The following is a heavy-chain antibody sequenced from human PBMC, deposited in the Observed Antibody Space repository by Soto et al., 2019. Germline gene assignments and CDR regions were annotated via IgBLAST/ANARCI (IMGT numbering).Heavy chain of an antibody. CDR1: GYTFTSYY. D-gene: IGHD3-22*01. V-gene: IGHV1-46*01. CDR3: ERGSPYYYFSSGYVQSPYAFDI. Sequence: ASVKVSCKASGYTFTSYYMHWVRQAPGQGLEWMGIINPSGGSTSYAQKFQGRVTMTRDTSTSTVYMELSSLRSEDTAVYYCERGSPYYYFSSGYVQSPYAFDIRAQRTTVPVSS. J-gene: IGHJ3*02. CDR2: INPSGGST.